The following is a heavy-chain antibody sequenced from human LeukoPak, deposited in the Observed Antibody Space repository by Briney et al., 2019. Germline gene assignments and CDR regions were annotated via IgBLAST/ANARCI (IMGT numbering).Heavy chain of an antibody. D-gene: IGHD3-22*01. CDR2: IYYSGST. CDR3: ARLELSRYYDSSGYSL. J-gene: IGHJ4*02. CDR1: GGSISSGGYY. Sequence: SETLSLTCTVSGGSISSGGYYWSWIRQHPGKGLEWIGYIYYSGSTYYNPSLKSRVTISVDTSKNQFSLKLSSVTAADTAVYYCARLELSRYYDSSGYSLWGQGTLVTVSS. V-gene: IGHV4-31*03.